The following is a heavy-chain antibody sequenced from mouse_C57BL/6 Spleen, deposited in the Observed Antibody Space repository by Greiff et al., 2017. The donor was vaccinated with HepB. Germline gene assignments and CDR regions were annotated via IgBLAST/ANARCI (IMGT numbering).Heavy chain of an antibody. J-gene: IGHJ3*01. D-gene: IGHD3-2*02. CDR2: INPSNGGT. CDR1: GYTFPSYW. CDR3: ARGAAQATSFAY. V-gene: IGHV1-53*01. Sequence: VQLQQPGTDLVKPGASVQLSCKASGYTFPSYWMHWVKQRPGQGLEWIGNINPSNGGTNYNEKFKSKATLTVDKSSSTAYMQLSSLTSEDSAVYYCARGAAQATSFAYWGQGTLVTVSA.